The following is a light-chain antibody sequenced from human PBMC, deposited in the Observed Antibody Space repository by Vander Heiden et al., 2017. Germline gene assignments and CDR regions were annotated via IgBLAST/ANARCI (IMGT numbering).Light chain of an antibody. CDR1: SGSVAINY. CDR2: DDN. J-gene: IGLJ2*01. Sequence: PHSVSESPGKTVTISCTRSSGSVAINYVQWYQQRPGSSPTTVIYDDNQRPSVVPDRFSGSVNSSSDSASLTISGLKTADEADYYRQSDDGSYQVQYDNEWRTFGQGTRL. CDR3: QSDDGSYQVQYDNEWRT. V-gene: IGLV6-57*01.